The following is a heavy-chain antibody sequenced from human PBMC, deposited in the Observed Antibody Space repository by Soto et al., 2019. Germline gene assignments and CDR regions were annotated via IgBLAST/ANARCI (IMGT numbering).Heavy chain of an antibody. Sequence: QVHLVQSGAEVKKPGASVKVSCKASGYTFTNYGITWVRQAPGQGLEWMGWISAYSGDTKYVQKLQGRVTGTTDTSTNTAYMELRSLRSDDTAVYYCARENYDFWSGLLLDYWGQGTLVTVSS. D-gene: IGHD3-3*01. V-gene: IGHV1-18*01. J-gene: IGHJ4*02. CDR2: ISAYSGDT. CDR3: ARENYDFWSGLLLDY. CDR1: GYTFTNYG.